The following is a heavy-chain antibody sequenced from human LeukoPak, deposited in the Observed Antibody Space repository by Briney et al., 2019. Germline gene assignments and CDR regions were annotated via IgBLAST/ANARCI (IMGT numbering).Heavy chain of an antibody. CDR3: ARDRYGDYGSY. CDR1: GGTFSSYA. CDR2: IIPIFGTA. J-gene: IGHJ4*02. Sequence: SVKVSCKASGGTFSSYAISWVRQAPGQGLEWMGGIIPIFGTANYAQKFQGRVTITADGSTSTAYMELRSLRSDDTAVYYCARDRYGDYGSYWGQGTLVTVSS. D-gene: IGHD4-17*01. V-gene: IGHV1-69*01.